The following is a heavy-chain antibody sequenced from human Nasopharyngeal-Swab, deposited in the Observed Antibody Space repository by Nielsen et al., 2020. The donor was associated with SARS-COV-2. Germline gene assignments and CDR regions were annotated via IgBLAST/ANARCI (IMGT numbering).Heavy chain of an antibody. J-gene: IGHJ4*02. V-gene: IGHV3-48*01. CDR1: GFIFSSYS. CDR2: ISSAGTSI. D-gene: IGHD6-13*01. CDR3: ARDDSSSAGY. Sequence: GGSLRLSCVASGFIFSSYSMNWVRQAPGKGLEWVSYISSAGTSIYYADSVKGRFTISRDNAKDSLYMQMNSLRAEDTAVYYCARDDSSSAGYWGQGVLVTVSS.